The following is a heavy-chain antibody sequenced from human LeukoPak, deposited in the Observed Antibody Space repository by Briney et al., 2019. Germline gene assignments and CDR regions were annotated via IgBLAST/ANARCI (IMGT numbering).Heavy chain of an antibody. Sequence: GGSLRLSCAVSGFTFSNEAMGWVRQLRGGGLEWVSTISPGGGTTYYAESMKGRFTISRDNSKSILYLEMNSLRVEDTAVYYCTKVRSGSSNWALRIFDYWGQGALVTVSS. CDR2: ISPGGGTT. J-gene: IGHJ4*02. D-gene: IGHD4-11*01. V-gene: IGHV3-23*01. CDR3: TKVRSGSSNWALRIFDY. CDR1: GFTFSNEA.